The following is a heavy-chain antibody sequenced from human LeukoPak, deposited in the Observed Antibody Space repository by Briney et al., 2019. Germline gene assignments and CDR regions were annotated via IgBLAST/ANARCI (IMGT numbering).Heavy chain of an antibody. Sequence: GGSLRLSCAASGLTFSSYAMHWVRQAPGKGLEWVAVISYDGSNKYYADSVKGRFTISRDNSKNTLYLQMNSLRAEDTAVYYCARDRSLMGYYLYYYYGMDVWGQGTTVTVSS. CDR1: GLTFSSYA. V-gene: IGHV3-30-3*01. J-gene: IGHJ6*02. CDR2: ISYDGSNK. D-gene: IGHD3-22*01. CDR3: ARDRSLMGYYLYYYYGMDV.